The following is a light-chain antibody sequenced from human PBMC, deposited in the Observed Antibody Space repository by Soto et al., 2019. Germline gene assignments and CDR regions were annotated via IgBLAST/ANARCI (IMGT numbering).Light chain of an antibody. CDR3: QQDGSSRA. CDR2: GAS. Sequence: EIVLTQSPGTLSLSPGERATLSCRASQSVSSSYLAWYQQKPGQAPRLLIYGASSRATGIPDRFSGSGSGTDFTLTISRLEPGDFAVYYCQQDGSSRAFGQGTKVEIK. V-gene: IGKV3-20*01. CDR1: QSVSSSY. J-gene: IGKJ1*01.